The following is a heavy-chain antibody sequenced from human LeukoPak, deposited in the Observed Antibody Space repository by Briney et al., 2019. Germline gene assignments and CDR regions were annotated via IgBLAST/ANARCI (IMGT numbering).Heavy chain of an antibody. CDR1: GGTFSSYT. D-gene: IGHD3-16*01. J-gene: IGHJ3*02. Sequence: SVKVSCKASGGTFSSYTICWVRQAPGQGLEWMGRIIPILGIANYAQKFQGRVTITADKSTSTAYMELSSLRSEDTAVYYCARKGGAHAFDIWGQGTMVTVSS. CDR2: IIPILGIA. V-gene: IGHV1-69*02. CDR3: ARKGGAHAFDI.